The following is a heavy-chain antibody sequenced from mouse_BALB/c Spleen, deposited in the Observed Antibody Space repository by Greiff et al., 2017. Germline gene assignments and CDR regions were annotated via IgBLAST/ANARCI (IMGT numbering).Heavy chain of an antibody. J-gene: IGHJ4*01. Sequence: EVMLVESGGGLVQPGGSRKLSCAASGFTFSSFGMHWVRQAPEKGLEWVAYISSGSSTIYYADTVKGRFTISRDNPKNTLFLQMTSLRSEDTAMYYCARGGSYYAMDYWGQGTSVTVSS. CDR2: ISSGSSTI. CDR1: GFTFSSFG. D-gene: IGHD1-1*01. CDR3: ARGGSYYAMDY. V-gene: IGHV5-17*02.